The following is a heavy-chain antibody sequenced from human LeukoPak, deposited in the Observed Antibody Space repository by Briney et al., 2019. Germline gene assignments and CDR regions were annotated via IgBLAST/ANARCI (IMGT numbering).Heavy chain of an antibody. Sequence: SETLSLTCTVSGGSISSSSYYWGWIRQPPGKGLEWIGSIYYSGSTYYNPSLKSRVTISVDTSKNQFSLKLSSVTAADTAVYYCARGLYSGYDYAGLYYFDYWGQGTLVTVSS. CDR1: GGSISSSSYY. CDR2: IYYSGST. V-gene: IGHV4-39*07. J-gene: IGHJ4*02. D-gene: IGHD5-12*01. CDR3: ARGLYSGYDYAGLYYFDY.